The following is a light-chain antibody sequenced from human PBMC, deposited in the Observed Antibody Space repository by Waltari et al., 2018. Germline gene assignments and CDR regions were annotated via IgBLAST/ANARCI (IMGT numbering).Light chain of an antibody. CDR2: GAS. V-gene: IGKV3-15*01. J-gene: IGKJ4*01. CDR3: QQYNNWPLT. CDR1: QSVSSS. Sequence: EIVLTQSPASLSLSPGQRATLSCRASQSVSSSLAWYQQKPGQAPRLLMYGASSRATGIPDRFIASGSGTDFTLTISSLEPGDFAVYYCQQYNNWPLTFGGGTKVEIK.